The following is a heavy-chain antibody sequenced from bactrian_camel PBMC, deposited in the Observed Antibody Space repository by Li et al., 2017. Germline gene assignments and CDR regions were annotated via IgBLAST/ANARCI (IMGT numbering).Heavy chain of an antibody. D-gene: IGHD6*01. V-gene: IGHV3S40*01. CDR3: AANGGTWSSCPPRSQGYRYFEV. CDR1: GFTFRIAD. J-gene: IGHJ2*01. CDR2: INSRTDDTT. Sequence: VQLVESGGELVQPGGSLRLTCTASGFTFRIADMSWIRQAPGKGLEWVSGINSRTDDTTVYAESVKGRFTISRDNAKGTVYLQMNSLKPEDTAVYYCAANGGTWSSCPPRSQGYRYFEVWGQGTQVTVSS.